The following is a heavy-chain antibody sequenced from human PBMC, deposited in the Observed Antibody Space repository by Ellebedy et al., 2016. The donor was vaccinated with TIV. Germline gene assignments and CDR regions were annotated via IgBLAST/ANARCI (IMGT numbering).Heavy chain of an antibody. V-gene: IGHV1-69*13. CDR2: IIPIFGTA. J-gene: IGHJ6*02. CDR3: ARGETTVTDFYYYGMDV. D-gene: IGHD4-11*01. Sequence: SVKVSCXASGGTFSSYAISWVRQAPGQGLEWMGGIIPIFGTANYAQKFQGRVTITADESTSTAYMELSSLRSEDTAVYYCARGETTVTDFYYYGMDVWGQGTTVTVSS. CDR1: GGTFSSYA.